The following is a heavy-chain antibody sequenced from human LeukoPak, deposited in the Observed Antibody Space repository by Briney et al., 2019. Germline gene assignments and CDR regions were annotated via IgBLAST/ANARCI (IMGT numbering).Heavy chain of an antibody. J-gene: IGHJ4*02. CDR2: IRSKTYGGTA. V-gene: IGHV3-49*04. D-gene: IGHD1-26*01. CDR1: GFMFGEYS. Sequence: GGSLRLSCADSGFMFGEYSISWVRQAPGKGLEWVGFIRSKTYGGTAQYAASVKGRFTISRDDSRSSAYLQMNNLKTEDIAVYFCTSPEGGTYYFDYWGQGTLVTVSS. CDR3: TSPEGGTYYFDY.